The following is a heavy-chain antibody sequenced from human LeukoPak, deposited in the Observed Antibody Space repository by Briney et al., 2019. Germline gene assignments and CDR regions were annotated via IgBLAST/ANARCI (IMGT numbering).Heavy chain of an antibody. V-gene: IGHV4-30-4*08. D-gene: IGHD3-3*01. CDR1: GGSISSGDYY. Sequence: SETLSLTCTVSGGSISSGDYYWSWIRQPPGNGLEWIGYIYYSGSTYYNPSLKRRVTISVDTSKNQLSLKLSSVTAADTAVYYCARDSLEWYSFDYWGQGTLVTVSS. CDR3: ARDSLEWYSFDY. J-gene: IGHJ4*02. CDR2: IYYSGST.